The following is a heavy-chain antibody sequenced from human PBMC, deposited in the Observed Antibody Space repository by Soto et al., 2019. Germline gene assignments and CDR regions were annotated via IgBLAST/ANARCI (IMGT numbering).Heavy chain of an antibody. Sequence: GWSLRLACTASGFSFRAHEMHWVRQAPGKPLAWLAYISHGGTTIYYSDYVKGRFTISRDNAENSLYLQMTRRRVEDTAIYYCAREDRTQDSGLLRALGPRGQGPQVTVPS. J-gene: IGHJ5*02. CDR2: ISHGGTTI. CDR3: AREDRTQDSGLLRALGP. D-gene: IGHD6-19*01. V-gene: IGHV3-48*03. CDR1: GFSFRAHE.